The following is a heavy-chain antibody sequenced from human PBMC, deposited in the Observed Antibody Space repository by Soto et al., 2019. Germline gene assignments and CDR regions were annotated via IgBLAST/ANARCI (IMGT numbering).Heavy chain of an antibody. D-gene: IGHD1-26*01. CDR1: GFNFGGYG. CDR2: TRHDGSNT. V-gene: IGHV3-33*01. Sequence: QVQLVESGGGVVQPGRSPRLSCAASGFNFGGYGMHWVRQAPGKGLEWVAITRHDGSNTYYADSVRGRFTISRDNSKNILYLQMNSLTVEDTAVYYCVRDGVGATTYFGYFDYWGQGTLMTVSS. CDR3: VRDGVGATTYFGYFDY. J-gene: IGHJ4*02.